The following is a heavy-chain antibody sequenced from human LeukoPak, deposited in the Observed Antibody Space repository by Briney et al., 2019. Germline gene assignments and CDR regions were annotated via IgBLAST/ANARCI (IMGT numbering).Heavy chain of an antibody. CDR2: IYYSGST. D-gene: IGHD6-19*01. CDR3: ARQVVAVAGTGYFDY. J-gene: IGHJ4*02. V-gene: IGHV4-39*01. Sequence: SETLSLTRTVSGGSIRSSSYYWGWIRQPPGKGLEWIGSIYYSGSTYYNASLKSRGTISVDTSKNQFSLKLNSVTAADTAVYFCARQVVAVAGTGYFDYWGQGTMVTVSS. CDR1: GGSIRSSSYY.